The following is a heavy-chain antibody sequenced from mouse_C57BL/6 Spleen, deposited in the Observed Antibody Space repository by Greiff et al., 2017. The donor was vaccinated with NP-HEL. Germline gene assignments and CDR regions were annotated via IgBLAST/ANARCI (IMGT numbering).Heavy chain of an antibody. J-gene: IGHJ1*03. CDR3: ARRGYYDYDGWYFDV. CDR1: GYTFTSYW. V-gene: IGHV1-50*01. D-gene: IGHD2-4*01. Sequence: QVQLQQPGAELVKPGASVKLSCKASGYTFTSYWMQWVKQRPGQGLEWIGEIDPSDSYTNYNQKFKGKATLTVDTSSSTAYMQLSSLTSEDSAVYYCARRGYYDYDGWYFDVWGTGTTVTVSS. CDR2: IDPSDSYT.